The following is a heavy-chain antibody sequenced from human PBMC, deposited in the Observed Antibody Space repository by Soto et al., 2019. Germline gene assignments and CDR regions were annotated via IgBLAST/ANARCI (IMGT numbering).Heavy chain of an antibody. CDR1: GGSISSYY. CDR2: IYYSGIT. J-gene: IGHJ3*02. Sequence: SETLALACTVSGGSISSYYWSWIRQPPGKGLELIGYIYYSGITNYNPSLKSRVTMSVDTSKNQFSLKLSSVTAADTAVYYCARESEGEGAFDIWGEGTMVTVSS. V-gene: IGHV4-59*01. D-gene: IGHD3-10*01. CDR3: ARESEGEGAFDI.